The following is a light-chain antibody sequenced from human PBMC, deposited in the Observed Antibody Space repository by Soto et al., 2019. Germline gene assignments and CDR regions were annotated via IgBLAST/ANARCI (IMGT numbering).Light chain of an antibody. CDR2: GAS. V-gene: IGKV3-20*01. CDR3: QHYGSSPWT. Sequence: EIGLTQSPGTLSLSPGERATLSCRASQSVTYLVWYQQTPGQAPRLLLYGASSRATGIPDRFSGSGSGTDLTVTISRLEPEDVSVYYCQHYGSSPWTFGQGTKLEVK. CDR1: QSVTY. J-gene: IGKJ1*01.